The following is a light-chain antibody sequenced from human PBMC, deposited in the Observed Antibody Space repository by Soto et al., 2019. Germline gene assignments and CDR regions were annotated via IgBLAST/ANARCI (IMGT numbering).Light chain of an antibody. CDR1: SSDVGGYNY. CDR3: SLYAGTHIV. J-gene: IGLJ1*01. V-gene: IGLV2-8*01. CDR2: DVT. Sequence: QSALTQPPSASGSPGQSVTISCTGTSSDVGGYNYVSWYQQHPGKAPKLMIYDVTKRPSGVPDRFSGSKSGNTASLTVSGLLAEDEADYYCSLYAGTHIVFGTGTQLTVL.